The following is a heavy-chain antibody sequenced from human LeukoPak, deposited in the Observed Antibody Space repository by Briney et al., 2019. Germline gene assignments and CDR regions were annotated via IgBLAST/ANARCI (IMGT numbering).Heavy chain of an antibody. J-gene: IGHJ4*02. CDR1: GFTFSSYG. D-gene: IGHD1-26*01. Sequence: PGGSLRLSCVASGFTFSSYGMHWVRQAPGKGLEWVAVIWDDGSKNHYADSVKDRLTISRDNSKNTLYLQMNSLRAEDTAVYYCVRDINSGYSGDYWGQGALVTVSS. V-gene: IGHV3-33*01. CDR2: IWDDGSKN. CDR3: VRDINSGYSGDY.